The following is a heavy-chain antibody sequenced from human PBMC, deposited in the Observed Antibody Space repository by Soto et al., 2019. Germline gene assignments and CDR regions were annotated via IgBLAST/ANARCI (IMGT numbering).Heavy chain of an antibody. D-gene: IGHD5-18*01. J-gene: IGHJ6*02. Sequence: ASETLSLTCTVSGGSISSGDYYWSWIRQPPGKGLEWIGYIYYSGSTYYNPSLKSRVTISVDTSKNQFSLKLSSVTAADTAVYYCARGGAGIQLWPPSGGGMDVWGQ. CDR3: ARGGAGIQLWPPSGGGMDV. V-gene: IGHV4-30-4*01. CDR1: GGSISSGDYY. CDR2: IYYSGST.